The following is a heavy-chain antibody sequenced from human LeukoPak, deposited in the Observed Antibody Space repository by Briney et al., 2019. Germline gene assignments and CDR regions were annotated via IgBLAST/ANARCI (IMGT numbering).Heavy chain of an antibody. Sequence: GRSLRLSCAASGFTFSSYAMHWVRPAPGKGLEWVAVISYDGSNKYYTASVKGRFTISRDNSKNTLYLQMNSLRAEDTAVYYCARDWGIVVVTAAFDYWGQGTLVTVSS. CDR3: ARDWGIVVVTAAFDY. CDR1: GFTFSSYA. D-gene: IGHD2-21*02. V-gene: IGHV3-30-3*01. J-gene: IGHJ4*02. CDR2: ISYDGSNK.